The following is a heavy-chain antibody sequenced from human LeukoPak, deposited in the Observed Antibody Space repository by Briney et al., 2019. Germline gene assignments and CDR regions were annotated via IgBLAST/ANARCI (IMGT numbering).Heavy chain of an antibody. CDR2: IFYSGTT. J-gene: IGHJ6*03. CDR1: RGAISSSNYY. Sequence: SETLSLTCSVSRGAISSSNYYWGWIRQPPGKGLEWIGNIFYSGTTYYNPSLPSLKSRVSILVDTSKNQFSLKLRSVTAADTAVYSCAGAVQLERPPPLIDYYYMDVWGKGTTVTVSS. CDR3: AGAVQLERPPPLIDYYYMDV. V-gene: IGHV4-39*07. D-gene: IGHD1-1*01.